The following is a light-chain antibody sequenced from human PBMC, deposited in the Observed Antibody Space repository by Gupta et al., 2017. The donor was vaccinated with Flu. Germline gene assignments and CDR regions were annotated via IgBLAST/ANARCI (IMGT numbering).Light chain of an antibody. Sequence: QSALTQPASVPGSPGQSITIPCTGTSSDVGASNSVSWYQHHPGKAPKLMIYDVSDRPSGVSDRFSGSKSGNTASLTISGLQAEDETEYYCSSYTSTTTFYVFGTGTKVTVL. J-gene: IGLJ1*01. CDR3: SSYTSTTTFYV. V-gene: IGLV2-14*03. CDR2: DVS. CDR1: SSDVGASNS.